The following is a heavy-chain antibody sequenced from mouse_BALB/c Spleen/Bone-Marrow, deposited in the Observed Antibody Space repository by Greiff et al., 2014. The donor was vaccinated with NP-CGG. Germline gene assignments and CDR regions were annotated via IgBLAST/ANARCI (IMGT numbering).Heavy chain of an antibody. V-gene: IGHV5-12-2*01. CDR2: ISNGGGST. Sequence: EVKLVESGGGLVQPGGSLKLSCAASGFTFSSYTMSWVRQTPEKRQDWVAYISNGGGSTYYPDTVKGRFTISRDNAKNTLYLQMSSLKSEDTAMYYCARGNGFAYWGQGTLVTVSA. CDR3: ARGNGFAY. J-gene: IGHJ3*01. CDR1: GFTFSSYT.